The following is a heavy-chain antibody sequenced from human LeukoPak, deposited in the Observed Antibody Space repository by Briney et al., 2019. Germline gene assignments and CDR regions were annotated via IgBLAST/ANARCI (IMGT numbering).Heavy chain of an antibody. D-gene: IGHD2-2*01. CDR2: INPNSGGT. CDR1: VYTFTGYY. J-gene: IGHJ3*02. V-gene: IGHV1-2*02. Sequence: ASVKVSCKASVYTFTGYYMHWVRQAPGQGLEWMGWINPNSGGTNYAQKFQGRVTMTRDTSISTAYMELSRLRSDDTAVYYCARDYSTYCSSTSCQTAHDIWGQGTMVTVSS. CDR3: ARDYSTYCSSTSCQTAHDI.